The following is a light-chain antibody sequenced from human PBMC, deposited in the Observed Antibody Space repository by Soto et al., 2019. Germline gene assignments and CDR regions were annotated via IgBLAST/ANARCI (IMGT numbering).Light chain of an antibody. CDR1: SSDIGGYMY. V-gene: IGLV2-11*01. J-gene: IGLJ3*02. CDR3: CSYAGSNTGV. CDR2: DVS. Sequence: QSALTQPRSVSGSPGQSVTISCTGTSSDIGGYMYVSWYQQNPGKAPKLLIYDVSKRPSGVPDRFSGSKSGNTASLTISGLQAEDEVDYYCCSYAGSNTGVFGGGTKVTVL.